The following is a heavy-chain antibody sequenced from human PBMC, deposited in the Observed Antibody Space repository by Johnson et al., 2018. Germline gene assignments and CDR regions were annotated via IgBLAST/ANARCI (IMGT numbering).Heavy chain of an antibody. Sequence: VQLQESGGGLVKXGGSLRLXCAASGFTFDDYGMSWVRQAPGKGLEWVSGINWNGGSTGYADSVKGRFTISRDNAKNSLYLQMNSLRAEDTALYYCARAQRGQVVVAAYYYYYMDVWGKGTTVTVSS. CDR3: ARAQRGQVVVAAYYYYYMDV. D-gene: IGHD2-15*01. CDR1: GFTFDDYG. CDR2: INWNGGST. J-gene: IGHJ6*03. V-gene: IGHV3-20*04.